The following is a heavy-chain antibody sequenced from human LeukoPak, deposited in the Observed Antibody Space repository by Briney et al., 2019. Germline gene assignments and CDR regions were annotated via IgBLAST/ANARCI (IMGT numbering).Heavy chain of an antibody. CDR2: ISGSGGST. J-gene: IGHJ4*02. D-gene: IGHD6-19*01. CDR1: GFTFSSYG. Sequence: HSGGSLRLSCAASGFTFSSYGMSWVRQAPGKGLEWVSAISGSGGSTYYADSVKGRFTISRDNSKNTLYLQMNSLRAEDTAVYYCAKDRSMSWLTFFDYWGQGTLVTVSS. V-gene: IGHV3-23*01. CDR3: AKDRSMSWLTFFDY.